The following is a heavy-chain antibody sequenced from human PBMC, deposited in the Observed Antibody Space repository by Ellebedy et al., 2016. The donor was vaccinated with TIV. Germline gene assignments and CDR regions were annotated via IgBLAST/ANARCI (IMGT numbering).Heavy chain of an antibody. CDR2: INPSGGST. CDR3: ARVFKTGYYTNFDY. Sequence: AASVKVSCKASGYTFTSYYMHWVRQAPGQGLEWMGIINPSGGSTRYAQKFQGRVTMTGDTSTRTVYMELSSLRSEDTAVYYCARVFKTGYYTNFDYWGQGTLVTVPS. D-gene: IGHD3/OR15-3a*01. J-gene: IGHJ4*02. CDR1: GYTFTSYY. V-gene: IGHV1-46*01.